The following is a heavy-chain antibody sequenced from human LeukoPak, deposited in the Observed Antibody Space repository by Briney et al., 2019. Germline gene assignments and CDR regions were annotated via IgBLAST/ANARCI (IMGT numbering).Heavy chain of an antibody. D-gene: IGHD6-13*01. CDR1: GYALTELS. V-gene: IGHV1-24*01. CDR2: FDPEDGET. CDR3: ATGSSSWYSFDY. J-gene: IGHJ4*02. Sequence: ASVKVSCKVSGYALTELSMHWVRQAPGKELEWMGGFDPEDGETIYAQKFQGRVTMTEDTSTDTAYMELSSLRSEDTAVYYCATGSSSWYSFDYWGQGTLVTVSS.